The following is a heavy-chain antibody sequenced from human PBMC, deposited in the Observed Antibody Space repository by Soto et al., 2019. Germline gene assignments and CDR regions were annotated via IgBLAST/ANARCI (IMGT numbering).Heavy chain of an antibody. CDR3: ARVPGP. CDR2: IYHSGST. Sequence: QLQLQESGSGLVKPSQTLSLTCAVSGGSISSGGDSWSWIRQPPGKGLEWIGYIYHSGSTYYNPAHKSRVTISVNRSKNQFSLKLSSVTDADTAVYCCARVPGPWGQGTLVTVSS. CDR1: GGSISSGGDS. J-gene: IGHJ5*02. V-gene: IGHV4-30-2*01.